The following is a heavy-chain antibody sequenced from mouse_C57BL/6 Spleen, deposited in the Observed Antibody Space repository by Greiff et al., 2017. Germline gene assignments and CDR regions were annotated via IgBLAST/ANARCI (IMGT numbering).Heavy chain of an antibody. Sequence: QVQLQQSGAELVMPGASVKLSCKASGYTFTSYWMPWVKQRPGQGLEWIGEIDPSDSYTNYNQKFKGKSTLTVDKSSSTAYMQLSSLTSEDSAVYYCARSSSCDGADWGQGTLVTVSA. CDR2: IDPSDSYT. J-gene: IGHJ3*01. CDR1: GYTFTSYW. V-gene: IGHV1-69*01. CDR3: ARSSSCDGAD. D-gene: IGHD1-3*01.